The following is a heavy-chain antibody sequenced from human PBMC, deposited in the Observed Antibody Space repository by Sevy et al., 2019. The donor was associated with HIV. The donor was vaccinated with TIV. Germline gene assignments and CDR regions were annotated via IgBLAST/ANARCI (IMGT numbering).Heavy chain of an antibody. CDR2: IGGSGDIT. D-gene: IGHD3-3*01. CDR3: ARFDVSFYDFWSGSNYYYGLGV. J-gene: IGHJ6*02. Sequence: GGSLRLSCAASGFTFNSHDMTWVRQAPGKGLEWVSVIGGSGDITSYADSVKGRFTISRDNSKNTLYLQMNGLRAEGTAVYYCARFDVSFYDFWSGSNYYYGLGVWGQGTTVTVSS. CDR1: GFTFNSHD. V-gene: IGHV3-23*01.